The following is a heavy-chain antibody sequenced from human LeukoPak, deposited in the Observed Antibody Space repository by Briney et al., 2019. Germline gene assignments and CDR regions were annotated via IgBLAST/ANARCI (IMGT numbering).Heavy chain of an antibody. CDR2: IIPTYATP. CDR3: VREFDH. Sequence: SVKVSCKASGGTFRNNAFIWVRQAPGQGLEWMGGIIPTYATPNIDQKFQGRVTMTADESTTTVYMELSSLRPLDTAVYYCVREFDHWGQGTLVTVSS. CDR1: GGTFRNNA. J-gene: IGHJ4*02. V-gene: IGHV1-69*13.